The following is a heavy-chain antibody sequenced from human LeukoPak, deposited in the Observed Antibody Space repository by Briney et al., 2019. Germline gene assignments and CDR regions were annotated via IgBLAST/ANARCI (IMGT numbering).Heavy chain of an antibody. J-gene: IGHJ4*02. D-gene: IGHD5-18*01. CDR1: GGTFSNYV. CDR3: ARGEGYSYGHPFDY. Sequence: SVKVSCKASGGTFSNYVISWVRQAPGQGLEWMGGFIPIFDTTNLAQKFQGRVTISADESTTTVSMELSSLRSEDTAVYYCARGEGYSYGHPFDYWGQGSLVTVSS. V-gene: IGHV1-69*13. CDR2: FIPIFDTT.